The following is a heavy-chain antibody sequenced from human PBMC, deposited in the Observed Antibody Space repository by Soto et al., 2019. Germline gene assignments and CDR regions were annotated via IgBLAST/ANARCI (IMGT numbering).Heavy chain of an antibody. D-gene: IGHD6-25*01. V-gene: IGHV3-73*01. CDR3: VRRGQRNSEAFEV. CDR1: GFTFSASA. Sequence: EVQLVDSGGGLVQPGGSLKLSCAASGFTFSASAIHWVRQASGKGLEWVGLIRNKADSYTTTCAPSLEGRFAMSRDDSKNTAYLQMNTLRTEDTAMYFGVRRGQRNSEAFEVWGQGTTDTVSS. CDR2: IRNKADSYTT. J-gene: IGHJ3*01.